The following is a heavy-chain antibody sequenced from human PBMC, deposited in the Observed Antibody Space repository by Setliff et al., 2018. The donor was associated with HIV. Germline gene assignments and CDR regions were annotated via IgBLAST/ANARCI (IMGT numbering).Heavy chain of an antibody. D-gene: IGHD6-19*01. CDR2: INHSGST. J-gene: IGHJ3*02. Sequence: PSETLSLTCAVYGGSFSGYYWSWIRQPPGKGLEWIGEINHSGSTNYNPSLKSRVTISVDTSKNQFSLKLSSVTAADTAVYYCARPRGRSGWYHDAFDIWGQGTMVTVS. V-gene: IGHV4-34*01. CDR1: GGSFSGYY. CDR3: ARPRGRSGWYHDAFDI.